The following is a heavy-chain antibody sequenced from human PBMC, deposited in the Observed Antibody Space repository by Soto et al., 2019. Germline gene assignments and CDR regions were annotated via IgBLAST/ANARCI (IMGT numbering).Heavy chain of an antibody. CDR2: ISSSGRTI. CDR3: ARVGRGDYFDY. V-gene: IGHV3-11*01. J-gene: IGHJ4*02. CDR1: GFTFSDYY. Sequence: QVQLVESGGGLVKPGGSLRLSCAASGFTFSDYYMSWIRQAPGKGLEWVSYISSSGRTIYNAESVKGRFTISRDNAKKSVSLKMNSLGAEDTAVYYYARVGRGDYFDYWGQGSLVTVSS.